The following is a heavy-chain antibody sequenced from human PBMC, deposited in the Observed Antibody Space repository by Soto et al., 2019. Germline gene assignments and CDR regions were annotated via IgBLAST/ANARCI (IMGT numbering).Heavy chain of an antibody. J-gene: IGHJ6*02. D-gene: IGHD6-6*01. CDR1: GFTFSSYA. V-gene: IGHV3-30-3*01. Sequence: GGSLRLSCAASGFTFSSYAMHWVRQAPGKGLEWVAVISYDGSNKYYADSVKGRFTISRDNSKNTLYLQMSSLRAEDTAVYYCTRARDELGGNYYYGMDVWGQGATVTVSS. CDR3: TRARDELGGNYYYGMDV. CDR2: ISYDGSNK.